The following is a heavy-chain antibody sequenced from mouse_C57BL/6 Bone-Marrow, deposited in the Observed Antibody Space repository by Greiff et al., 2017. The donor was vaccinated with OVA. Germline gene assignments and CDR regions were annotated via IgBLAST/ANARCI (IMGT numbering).Heavy chain of an antibody. J-gene: IGHJ4*01. D-gene: IGHD1-1*01. CDR3: ARFYYYGSGAMDY. CDR2: IYPGDGDT. CDR1: GYAFSSSW. V-gene: IGHV1-82*01. Sequence: QVQLQQSGPELVKPGASVKISCKASGYAFSSSWMNRVKQRPGQGLEWIGRIYPGDGDTNYNGKFKGKATLTADKSSSTAYMQLSSLTSEDSAVYFCARFYYYGSGAMDYWGQGTSVTVSS.